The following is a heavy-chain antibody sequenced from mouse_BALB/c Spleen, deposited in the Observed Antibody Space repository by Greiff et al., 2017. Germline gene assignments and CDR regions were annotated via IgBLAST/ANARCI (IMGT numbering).Heavy chain of an antibody. J-gene: IGHJ1*01. CDR3: ARDYSEV. V-gene: IGHV5-6-5*01. D-gene: IGHD1-1*02. Sequence: EVMLVESGGGLVKPGGSLKLSCAASGFTFSSYAMSWVRQTPEKRLEWVASISSGGSTYYPDSVKGRFTISRDNARNILYLQMSSLRSEDTAMYYCARDYSEVWGAGTTVTVSS. CDR1: GFTFSSYA. CDR2: ISSGGST.